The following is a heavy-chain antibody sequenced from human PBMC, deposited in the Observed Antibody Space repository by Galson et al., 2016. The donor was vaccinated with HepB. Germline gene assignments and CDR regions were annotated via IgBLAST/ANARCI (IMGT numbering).Heavy chain of an antibody. CDR3: ARTLPRAGAFDI. CDR2: ISTRSSYI. CDR1: GFTFSISS. D-gene: IGHD2-15*01. J-gene: IGHJ3*02. V-gene: IGHV3-21*01. Sequence: SLRLSCAASGFTFSISSMNWVRQAPGKGLEWVSSISTRSSYIYYADSVKGRLTISRDNAKNSLYLQMNSLRAEDTAVYYCARTLPRAGAFDIWGQGTMVTVSS.